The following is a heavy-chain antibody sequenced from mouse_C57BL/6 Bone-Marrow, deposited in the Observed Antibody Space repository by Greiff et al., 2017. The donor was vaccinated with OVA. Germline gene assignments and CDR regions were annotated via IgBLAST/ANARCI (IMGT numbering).Heavy chain of an antibody. CDR1: GYSITSGYY. V-gene: IGHV3-6*01. D-gene: IGHD2-5*01. J-gene: IGHJ2*01. CDR2: ISYDGSN. CDR3: ASTYYSNYPLYYFDY. Sequence: EVQLVESGPGLVKPSQSLSLTCSVTGYSITSGYYWNWIRQFPGNKLEWMGYISYDGSNNYNPSLKNRISITRDTSKNQFFLKLNSVTTEDTATYYCASTYYSNYPLYYFDYWGQGTTLTVSS.